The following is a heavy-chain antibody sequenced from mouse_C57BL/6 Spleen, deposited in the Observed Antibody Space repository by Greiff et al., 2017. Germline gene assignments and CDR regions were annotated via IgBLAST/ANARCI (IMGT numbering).Heavy chain of an antibody. V-gene: IGHV1-72*01. J-gene: IGHJ1*03. Sequence: QVQLQQPGAELVKPGASVKLSCKASGYTFTSYWMHWVKQRPGRGLEWIGGIDPNSGATKYNEKFKSKATLTVDKPSSTAYMQLSSLTSEDSAVYYCARCYGSSYDWYFEVWGTGTTVTVSS. CDR1: GYTFTSYW. D-gene: IGHD1-1*01. CDR3: ARCYGSSYDWYFEV. CDR2: IDPNSGAT.